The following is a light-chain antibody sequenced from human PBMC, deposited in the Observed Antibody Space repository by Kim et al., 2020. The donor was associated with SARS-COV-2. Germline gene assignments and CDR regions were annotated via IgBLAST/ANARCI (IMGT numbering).Light chain of an antibody. Sequence: AAVGDRVTITCRESQDIGNYLGWYQQNPGRAPKRLIYGASNLQSGVPSRFSGSGSETEFTLTINSLQPEDFATYFCLQHRTYPITFGQGTRLEIK. CDR3: LQHRTYPIT. J-gene: IGKJ5*01. V-gene: IGKV1-17*01. CDR2: GAS. CDR1: QDIGNY.